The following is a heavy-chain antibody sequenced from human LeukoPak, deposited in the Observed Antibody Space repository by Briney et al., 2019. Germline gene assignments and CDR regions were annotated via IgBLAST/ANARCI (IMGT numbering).Heavy chain of an antibody. CDR1: GFTFSDYY. V-gene: IGHV3-11*03. Sequence: PGGSLRLSCAASGFTFSDYYMSWIRQAPGKGLEWVSYISSSSSYTNYADSVKGRFTISRDNAKNSLYLQMNSLRAEDTAVYYCATHTWIQLWLEQGGFDYWGQGTLVTVSS. CDR2: ISSSSSYT. CDR3: ATHTWIQLWLEQGGFDY. J-gene: IGHJ4*02. D-gene: IGHD5-18*01.